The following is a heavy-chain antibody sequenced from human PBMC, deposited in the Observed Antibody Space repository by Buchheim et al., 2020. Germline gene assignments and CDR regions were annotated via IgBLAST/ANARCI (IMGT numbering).Heavy chain of an antibody. CDR1: GDSISSNSDF. D-gene: IGHD3-10*01. Sequence: QLQLQESGPGLVKPSETLSLTCTVSGDSISSNSDFWGWIRQPPGKGLEWIGSIYYTSTTYYNPSLKSRVTLSVDTSKNQISLKLSSVTAADTAVYYCARRPAVFYFDYWGQGT. V-gene: IGHV4-39*01. CDR2: IYYTSTT. CDR3: ARRPAVFYFDY. J-gene: IGHJ4*02.